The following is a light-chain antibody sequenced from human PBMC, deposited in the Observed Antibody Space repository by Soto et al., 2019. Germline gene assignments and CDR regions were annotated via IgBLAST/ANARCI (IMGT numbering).Light chain of an antibody. CDR2: EVN. CDR1: SSDVGGYNY. J-gene: IGLJ1*01. CDR3: SSYAGSNTPYV. Sequence: QSALTHPPSASGSPGQSVTISCTGTSSDVGGYNYVSWYQHHPGNAPKLMIYEVNKRTSGVPDRFSGSKSGNTASLTVSGLQAEDEADYYCSSYAGSNTPYVFGTGTKLTVL. V-gene: IGLV2-8*01.